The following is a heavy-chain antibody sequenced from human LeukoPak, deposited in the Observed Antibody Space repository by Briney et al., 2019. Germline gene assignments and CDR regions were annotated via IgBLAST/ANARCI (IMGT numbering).Heavy chain of an antibody. CDR1: GGFISSGGYY. Sequence: SQTLSLTCTVSGGFISSGGYYWSWIRQHPGQGLEWIGYIYYSGSTYYNPSLKSRVTISVDTSKNQFSLKLSSVTAADTAVYYCARQYYYDSSGYNWFDPWGQGTLVTVSS. V-gene: IGHV4-31*03. CDR2: IYYSGST. D-gene: IGHD3-22*01. J-gene: IGHJ5*02. CDR3: ARQYYYDSSGYNWFDP.